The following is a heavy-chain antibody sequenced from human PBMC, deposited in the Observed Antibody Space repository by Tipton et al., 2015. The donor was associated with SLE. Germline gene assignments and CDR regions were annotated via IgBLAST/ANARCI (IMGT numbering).Heavy chain of an antibody. CDR1: GFTFGDYA. Sequence: SLRLSCTASGFTFGDYAMSWFRQAPGKGLEWVGFIRSKAYGGTTEYAASVKGRSTISRDDPKSIAYLQMNSLKTEDTAVYYCTRDYGINDFWSGYYVYYFDYWGQGTLVTVSS. CDR3: TRDYGINDFWSGYYVYYFDY. CDR2: IRSKAYGGTT. V-gene: IGHV3-49*03. J-gene: IGHJ4*02. D-gene: IGHD3-3*01.